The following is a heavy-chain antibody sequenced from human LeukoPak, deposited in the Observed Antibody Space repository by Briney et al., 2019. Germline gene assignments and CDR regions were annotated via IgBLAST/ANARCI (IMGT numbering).Heavy chain of an antibody. CDR2: ISSNGGST. Sequence: GGSLRLSCAASGFTFSSYAMHWVRQAPGKGLEYVSAISSNGGSTYYANSVKGRFIISRDNSKNTLYLQMGSLRAEDMAVYYCARSSGGYIGDVDYWGQGTLVTVSS. CDR3: ARSSGGYIGDVDY. V-gene: IGHV3-64*01. J-gene: IGHJ4*02. CDR1: GFTFSSYA. D-gene: IGHD1-26*01.